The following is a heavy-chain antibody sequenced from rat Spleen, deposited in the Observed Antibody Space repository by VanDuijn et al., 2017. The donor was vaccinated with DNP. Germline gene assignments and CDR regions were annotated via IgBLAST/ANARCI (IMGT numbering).Heavy chain of an antibody. V-gene: IGHV5-46*01. Sequence: EVQLVESGGGLVQPGRSMKLSCVASGFIFSSFPMAWVRQAPTKGLEWVAYIHYDGGNTYYGDSVKGRFTISRDNAESTLYLQINSLRSEDMATYYCARWSTSHWYFDFWGPGTMVTVSS. J-gene: IGHJ1*01. CDR3: ARWSTSHWYFDF. CDR1: GFIFSSFP. D-gene: IGHD3-1*01. CDR2: IHYDGGNT.